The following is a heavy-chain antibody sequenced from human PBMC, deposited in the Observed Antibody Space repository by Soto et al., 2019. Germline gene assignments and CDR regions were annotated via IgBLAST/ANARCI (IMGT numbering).Heavy chain of an antibody. J-gene: IGHJ5*02. CDR3: ATEPYYDFWSGYSRGWFDP. CDR1: GYSISSGYY. V-gene: IGHV4-38-2*02. D-gene: IGHD3-3*01. CDR2: IYHSGST. Sequence: SETLSLTCAVSGYSISSGYYWGWIRQPPGKGLEWIGSIYHSGSTYYNPSLKSRVTISVDTSKNQFSLKLSSVTAADTAVYYCATEPYYDFWSGYSRGWFDPWGQGTLVTVYS.